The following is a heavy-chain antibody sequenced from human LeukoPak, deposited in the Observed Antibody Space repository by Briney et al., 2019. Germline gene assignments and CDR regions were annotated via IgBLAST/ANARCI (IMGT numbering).Heavy chain of an antibody. CDR2: MNPNSGNT. V-gene: IGHV1-8*03. Sequence: ASVKVSCKASGYTFTSYDINWVRQATGQGLEWMGWMNPNSGNTGYAQKFQGRVTITRNTSISTAYMELSSLRSEDTAVYYCARGRPRGYCSSTSCFLDYWGQGTLVTVSS. J-gene: IGHJ4*03. D-gene: IGHD2-2*01. CDR1: GYTFTSYD. CDR3: ARGRPRGYCSSTSCFLDY.